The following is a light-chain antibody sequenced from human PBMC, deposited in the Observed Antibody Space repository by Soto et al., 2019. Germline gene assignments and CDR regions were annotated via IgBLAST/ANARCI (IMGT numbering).Light chain of an antibody. V-gene: IGKV3-20*01. CDR1: QSVSSY. J-gene: IGKJ5*01. Sequence: EIVLTQSPATLSLSPGERATLSFMASQSVSSYLAWYQQKPGQAPRLLIYGASSRATGIPDRFSGSGSGTDFTLTISRLEPEDFAVYYCQQCGSSPITFGQGTRLETK. CDR2: GAS. CDR3: QQCGSSPIT.